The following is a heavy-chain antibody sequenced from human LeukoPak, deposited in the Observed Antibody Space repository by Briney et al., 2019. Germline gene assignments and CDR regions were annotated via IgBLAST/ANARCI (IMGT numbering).Heavy chain of an antibody. CDR1: GGSFSGYY. Sequence: SETLSLTCAVYGGSFSGYYWSWIRQPPGKGLEWIGEINHSGSTNYNPSLKSRVTISVDTSNNQFSLTLTSVTATDTAVYYCARERDFYYYMDVWDTGTTVIVSS. CDR2: INHSGST. J-gene: IGHJ6*03. V-gene: IGHV4-34*01. CDR3: ARERDFYYYMDV.